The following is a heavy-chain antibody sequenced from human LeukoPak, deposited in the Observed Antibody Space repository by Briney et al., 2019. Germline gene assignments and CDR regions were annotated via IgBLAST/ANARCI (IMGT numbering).Heavy chain of an antibody. CDR2: ISSSGSTI. CDR1: GFTFSDYY. J-gene: IGHJ4*02. CDR3: ARVYSGSYWVVDY. Sequence: GGSLRLSCAASGFTFSDYYMSWIRQAPGKRLEWVSYISSSGSTIYYADSVKGRFTISRDNAKNSLYLQMNSLRAEDTAVYYCARVYSGSYWVVDYWGQGTLVTVSS. D-gene: IGHD1-26*01. V-gene: IGHV3-11*04.